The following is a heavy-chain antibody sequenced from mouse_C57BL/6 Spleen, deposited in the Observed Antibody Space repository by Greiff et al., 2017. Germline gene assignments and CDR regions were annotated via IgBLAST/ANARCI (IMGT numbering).Heavy chain of an antibody. V-gene: IGHV1-72*01. D-gene: IGHD1-1*01. CDR2: IDPNSGGT. J-gene: IGHJ2*01. Sequence: QVQLQQPGAELVKPGASVKLSCKASGYTFPSYWMPWVKQRPGRGLEWIGRIDPNSGGTKYNEKFKSKATLTVDKPSSTAYMQLSSLTSEDSAVYYCARDDGSYYYGSSFDYWGQGTTLTVSS. CDR3: ARDDGSYYYGSSFDY. CDR1: GYTFPSYW.